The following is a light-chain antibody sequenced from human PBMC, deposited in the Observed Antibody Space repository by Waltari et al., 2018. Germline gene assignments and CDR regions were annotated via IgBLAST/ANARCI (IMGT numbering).Light chain of an antibody. CDR1: SSDIGCYNY. CDR2: EVS. J-gene: IGLJ6*01. V-gene: IGLV2-11*01. CDR3: CSYAGSYTDV. Sequence: QAALTQPRSVYGSPGQSVTISCTGTSSDIGCYNYVSWYQQHPGTAPKLMIYEVSKRPSGVSDRFSGSKSGNTASLTISGLQAEDEADYYCCSYAGSYTDVFGSGTKLTVL.